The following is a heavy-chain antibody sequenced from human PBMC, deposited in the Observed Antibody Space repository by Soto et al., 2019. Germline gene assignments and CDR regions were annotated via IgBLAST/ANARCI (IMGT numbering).Heavy chain of an antibody. D-gene: IGHD7-27*01. J-gene: IGHJ6*03. CDR3: ARDTAKTAQLGGGDYYYYYMDV. CDR1: GYTFTSYG. V-gene: IGHV1-18*01. CDR2: ISAYNGNT. Sequence: ASVKVSCKASGYTFTSYGISWVRQAPGQGLEWMGWISAYNGNTNYAQKLQGRVTMTTDTSTSTAYMELRSLRSDDTAVDYCARDTAKTAQLGGGDYYYYYMDVWGKGTTVTVSS.